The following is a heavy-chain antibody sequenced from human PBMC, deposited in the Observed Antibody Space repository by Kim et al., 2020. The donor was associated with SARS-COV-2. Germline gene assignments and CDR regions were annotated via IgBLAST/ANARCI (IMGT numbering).Heavy chain of an antibody. Sequence: GGSLRLSCTVSGFRLRNNWMSWVRQAPGKGLEREAMKKGDGSEEHYVDSVKGRFTMSKDNAQNSLYLQMSSLRTEDTAIYYCPALDTVQVPGGIWGQGTLDTVSS. CDR1: GFRLRNNW. CDR2: KKGDGSEE. D-gene: IGHD3-10*01. CDR3: PALDTVQVPGGI. J-gene: IGHJ4*02. V-gene: IGHV3-7*01.